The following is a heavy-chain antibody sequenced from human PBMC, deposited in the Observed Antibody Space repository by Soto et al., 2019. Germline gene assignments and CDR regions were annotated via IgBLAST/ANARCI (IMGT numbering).Heavy chain of an antibody. CDR1: GFTFSSYS. D-gene: IGHD2-8*01. Sequence: EVQLVESGGGLVQPGGSLRLSCAASGFTFSSYSMNWVRQAPGKGLEWVSYISSSSSSIYYADSVKGRFTISRDNAKNELYLQMNSLRDEDTAVYYCARDETVLMRDKNDPFDYWGQGTLVTVSS. CDR3: ARDETVLMRDKNDPFDY. J-gene: IGHJ4*02. V-gene: IGHV3-48*02. CDR2: ISSSSSSI.